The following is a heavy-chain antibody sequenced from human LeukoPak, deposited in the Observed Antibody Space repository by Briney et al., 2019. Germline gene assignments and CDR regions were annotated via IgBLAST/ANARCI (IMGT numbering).Heavy chain of an antibody. Sequence: PGGSLRLSCAASGFTFDDYGMSWVRQAPGKGLEWVSGIKWNGGSTGYGDSVKGRFTISRDNAKNSLYLQMNSLRAEDTALYYCARGRFDTTPLYFDYWGQGTLVTVSS. CDR3: ARGRFDTTPLYFDY. CDR1: GFTFDDYG. D-gene: IGHD1-1*01. V-gene: IGHV3-20*04. J-gene: IGHJ4*02. CDR2: IKWNGGST.